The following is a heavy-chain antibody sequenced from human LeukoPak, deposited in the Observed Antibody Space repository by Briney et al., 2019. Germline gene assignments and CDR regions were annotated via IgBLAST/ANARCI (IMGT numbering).Heavy chain of an antibody. CDR3: ARDFARDYSNSNWFDP. CDR2: ISAYNGNT. V-gene: IGHV1-18*01. D-gene: IGHD4-4*01. Sequence: ASVKVSCKASGYTFTSYGISWVRQAPGQGLEWMGWISAYNGNTNYAQKLQGRVTMTTDTSTSTAYMELRSLRSDDTAVYYCARDFARDYSNSNWFDPWGQGTLVTVSS. CDR1: GYTFTSYG. J-gene: IGHJ5*02.